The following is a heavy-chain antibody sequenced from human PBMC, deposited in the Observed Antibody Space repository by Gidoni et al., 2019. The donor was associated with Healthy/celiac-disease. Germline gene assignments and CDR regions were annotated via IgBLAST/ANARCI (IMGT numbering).Heavy chain of an antibody. CDR2: IRSKANSYAT. J-gene: IGHJ4*02. V-gene: IGHV3-73*02. Sequence: EVQLVESGGGLVQPGGSRKLSGAASGFTFSGSAMHWVRQASGKGLEWVGRIRSKANSYATAYAASVKGRFTISRDDSKNTAYLQMNSLKIEDTAVYYCTRNFDDWGQGTLVTVSS. CDR3: TRNFDD. CDR1: GFTFSGSA.